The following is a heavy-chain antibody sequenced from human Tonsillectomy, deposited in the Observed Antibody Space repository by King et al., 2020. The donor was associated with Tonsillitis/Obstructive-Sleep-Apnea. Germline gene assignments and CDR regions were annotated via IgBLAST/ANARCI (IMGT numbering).Heavy chain of an antibody. CDR2: IKQDGSEK. CDR3: ARTLGPTAMAFYFAY. J-gene: IGHJ4*02. V-gene: IGHV3-7*03. CDR1: GFTFSSYW. Sequence: EVQLVESGGGLVQPGGSLRLSCAASGFTFSSYWMSWVRQAPGKGLEWVANIKQDGSEKYYVDSVKGRFTIYRDNAKNSLYLQMNSLRAEDTAVYYCARTLGPTAMAFYFAYWGPGTLVTVSS. D-gene: IGHD5-18*01.